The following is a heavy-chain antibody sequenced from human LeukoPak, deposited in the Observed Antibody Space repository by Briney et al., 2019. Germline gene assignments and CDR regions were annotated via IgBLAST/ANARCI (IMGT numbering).Heavy chain of an antibody. CDR1: GFTFSDYA. CDR3: ARNGGVYCSGGRCYSAY. CDR2: ISGSGGTT. J-gene: IGHJ4*02. D-gene: IGHD2-15*01. Sequence: PGGSLRLSCAASGFTFSDYAMSWVRQAPGTGLEWVSTISGSGGTTYYADSVKGRFTISRDNSKNTLYLQMNSLRPEDTAVYYCARNGGVYCSGGRCYSAYWGQGTLVTVSS. V-gene: IGHV3-23*01.